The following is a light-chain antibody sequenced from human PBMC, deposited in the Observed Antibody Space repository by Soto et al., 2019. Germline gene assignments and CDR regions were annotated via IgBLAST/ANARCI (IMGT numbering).Light chain of an antibody. CDR2: DAS. J-gene: IGKJ5*01. CDR1: QSVSNY. Sequence: EIVLTQSAATLSWSPGERATLSCRASQSVSNYLAWYQQRPGQAPRLLMYDASNRATGIPARFSGSGSGTDFTLIISSLEPEDFAVYYCQQRSNWPTFGQGTRLEIK. CDR3: QQRSNWPT. V-gene: IGKV3-11*01.